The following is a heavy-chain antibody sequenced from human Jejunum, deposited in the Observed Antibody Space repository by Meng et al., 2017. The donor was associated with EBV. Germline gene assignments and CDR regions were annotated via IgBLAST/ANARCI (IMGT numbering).Heavy chain of an antibody. CDR3: ARASSERLLDY. Sequence: VPVQESGPGLVKPSGTLSLTCAVSTDFISSYEWWSWVRQPPGKGLEWLGEINQVGSTYYNPSLKSRVTISIDTSKRQFSLRLNSMTAADTAVYYCARASSERLLDYWGQGTLVTVSS. V-gene: IGHV4-4*02. CDR1: TDFISSYEW. D-gene: IGHD1-14*01. CDR2: INQVGST. J-gene: IGHJ4*02.